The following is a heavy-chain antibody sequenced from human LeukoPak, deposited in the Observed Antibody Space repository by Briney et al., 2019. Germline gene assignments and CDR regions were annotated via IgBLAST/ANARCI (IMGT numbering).Heavy chain of an antibody. V-gene: IGHV1-2*06. CDR3: ARPASPRYCSGGSCYWSQCFDY. CDR2: INPNSGGT. Sequence: GASVKVSCKASGYTFTGYYMHWVRQAPGQGLEWMGRINPNSGGTNYAQKFQGRVTMTRDTSISTAYMALSRLRSDDTAVYYCARPASPRYCSGGSCYWSQCFDYWGQGTLVTVSS. CDR1: GYTFTGYY. J-gene: IGHJ4*02. D-gene: IGHD2-15*01.